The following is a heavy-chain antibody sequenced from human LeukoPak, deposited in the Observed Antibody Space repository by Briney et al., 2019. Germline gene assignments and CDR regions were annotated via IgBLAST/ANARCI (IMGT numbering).Heavy chain of an antibody. D-gene: IGHD5-18*01. Sequence: SETPSLTCAVYGGSFSGYYWSWIRQPPGKGLEWIGEINHSGSTNYNPSLKSRVTISVDTSKNQFSLKLSSVTAADTAVYYCARRGYSYGFKALDYWGQGTLVTVSS. CDR3: ARRGYSYGFKALDY. J-gene: IGHJ4*02. CDR2: INHSGST. V-gene: IGHV4-34*01. CDR1: GGSFSGYY.